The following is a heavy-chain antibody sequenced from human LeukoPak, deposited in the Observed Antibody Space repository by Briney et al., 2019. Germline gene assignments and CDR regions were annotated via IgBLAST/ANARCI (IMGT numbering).Heavy chain of an antibody. V-gene: IGHV3-15*01. CDR1: GFTFSNAW. J-gene: IGHJ4*02. Sequence: VGSLRLSCTASGFTFSNAWMSWVRQAPGAGVGWVGRIKGKTDVGTRDFAAAGIARFTISRDDSKNTLYVQMNSLKTEDTAVYYCTAGVGRSDFDYWGQGTLVTVSS. CDR3: TAGVGRSDFDY. D-gene: IGHD1-26*01. CDR2: IKGKTDVGTR.